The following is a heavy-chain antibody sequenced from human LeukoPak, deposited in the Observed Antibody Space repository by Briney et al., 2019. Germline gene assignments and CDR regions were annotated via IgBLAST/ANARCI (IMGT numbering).Heavy chain of an antibody. CDR3: AKGRRYDFWSGYDAFDI. CDR2: VANDGSNKYSDDGSEK. D-gene: IGHD3-3*01. Sequence: PGGSLRLSCAASGFTFRNYGMHWVRQAPGKGLEWVAVVANDGSNKYSDDGSEKYYADSVRGRFTISRDNSKNTLYLQMNSLRAEDTAVYYCAKGRRYDFWSGYDAFDIWGQGTMVTVSS. CDR1: GFTFRNYG. V-gene: IGHV3-30*18. J-gene: IGHJ3*02.